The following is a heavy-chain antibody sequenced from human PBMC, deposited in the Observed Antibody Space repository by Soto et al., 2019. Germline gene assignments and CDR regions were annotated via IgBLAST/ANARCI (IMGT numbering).Heavy chain of an antibody. D-gene: IGHD3-16*01. Sequence: EVQLVESGGGLVQPGGSLRLSCEASGFTFSNYSMNWVRQAPGKGLEWISYISRSSSTIYYADSVKGRFTISRDNAKNSLYLQMNSLRGEDTAVYYCAAYTVATSSFDYWGQGTLVTVSS. J-gene: IGHJ4*02. CDR3: AAYTVATSSFDY. CDR2: ISRSSSTI. V-gene: IGHV3-48*01. CDR1: GFTFSNYS.